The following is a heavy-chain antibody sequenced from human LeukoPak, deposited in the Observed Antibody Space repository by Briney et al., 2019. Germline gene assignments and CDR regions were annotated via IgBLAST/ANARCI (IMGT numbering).Heavy chain of an antibody. Sequence: SETLSLTCAVYGGSFSGYYWSWIRQPPGKGLEWIGEINHSGSTNYNPSLKSRVTISVDTSKNQFSLKLSSVTAADTAVYYCPRVRRGIVVVPAAPHLAYWGKGTLVTVSS. J-gene: IGHJ4*02. CDR1: GGSFSGYY. V-gene: IGHV4-34*01. CDR3: PRVRRGIVVVPAAPHLAY. CDR2: INHSGST. D-gene: IGHD2-2*01.